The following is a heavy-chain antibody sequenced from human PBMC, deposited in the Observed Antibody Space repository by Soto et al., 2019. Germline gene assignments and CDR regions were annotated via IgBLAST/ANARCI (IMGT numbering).Heavy chain of an antibody. J-gene: IGHJ4*02. V-gene: IGHV3-30*18. Sequence: PGGSLRLSCAASGFTFSSYGMHWVRWAPGKGLEWVAVISYDGSNKYYADSVKGRFTISRDNSKNTLYLQMNSLRAEDTAVYYCAKPYSSSWSFDYWGQGTLVTVSS. CDR3: AKPYSSSWSFDY. CDR1: GFTFSSYG. D-gene: IGHD6-13*01. CDR2: ISYDGSNK.